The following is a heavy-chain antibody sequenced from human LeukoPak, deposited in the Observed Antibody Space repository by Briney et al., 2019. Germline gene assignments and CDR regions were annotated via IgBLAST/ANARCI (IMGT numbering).Heavy chain of an antibody. CDR2: ISSSSSTI. D-gene: IGHD3-16*02. V-gene: IGHV3-48*01. J-gene: IGHJ4*02. Sequence: PGGSLRLSCTASRFTFSSYSMNWVRQAPGKGLEWVSYISSSSSTIYYADSVKGRFTISRDNAKNSLYLQMNSLRAEDTAVYYCARGRSGYHFGYWGQGTLVTVSS. CDR3: ARGRSGYHFGY. CDR1: RFTFSSYS.